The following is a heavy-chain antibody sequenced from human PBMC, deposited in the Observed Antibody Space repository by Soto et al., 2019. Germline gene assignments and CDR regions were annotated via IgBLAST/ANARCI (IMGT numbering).Heavy chain of an antibody. D-gene: IGHD2-2*01. V-gene: IGHV3-49*03. CDR3: ARMPSCSSTSCSDPYFDY. J-gene: IGHJ4*02. CDR1: GITLGEYA. Sequence: GGSLRLSCTASGITLGEYAMSWFRQAPGKGLDWVGFIRSEPYGGTTEYAASVKGRFSISRDDSKSIAYLQMNSLKTEDTAVYHCARMPSCSSTSCSDPYFDYWGQGTLVTVSS. CDR2: IRSEPYGGTT.